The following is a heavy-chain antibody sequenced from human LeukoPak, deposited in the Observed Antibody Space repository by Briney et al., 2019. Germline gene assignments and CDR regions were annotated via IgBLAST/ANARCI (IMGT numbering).Heavy chain of an antibody. CDR2: ISSSGGGI. CDR1: GFTFSTYE. CDR3: ARTIRGY. D-gene: IGHD3-10*01. Sequence: GGSLRLSCAASGFTFSTYEMTWVRQAPGKGLEWLSYISSSGGGIFYADSVKGRFTISRDNTKNSLYLQMDSLRVEDTAVYYCARTIRGYWGQGTLVTVSS. J-gene: IGHJ4*02. V-gene: IGHV3-48*03.